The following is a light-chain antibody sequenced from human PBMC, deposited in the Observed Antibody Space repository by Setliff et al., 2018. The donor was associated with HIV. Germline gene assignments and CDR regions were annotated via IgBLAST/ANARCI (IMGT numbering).Light chain of an antibody. J-gene: IGLJ1*01. CDR3: SSYAITNTLP. CDR1: SSDVGGYSY. Sequence: QSVLTQPASVSGSPGQSITISCTGTSSDVGGYSYVSWYQQHPGKAPKLIIYEARNRPSGVSNRFSGSKSGNTASLTISGLQAEDEADYYCSSYAITNTLPFGTGTKGTVL. CDR2: EAR. V-gene: IGLV2-14*01.